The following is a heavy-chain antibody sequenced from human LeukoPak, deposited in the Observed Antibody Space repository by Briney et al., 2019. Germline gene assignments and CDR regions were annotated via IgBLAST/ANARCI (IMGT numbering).Heavy chain of an antibody. CDR2: ISSSSSYI. V-gene: IGHV3-21*01. J-gene: IGHJ6*02. CDR3: ARAYILTGYNYYYGMDV. Sequence: GGSLRLSCAASGFTFSSYSMNWVRQAPGKGLEWVSSISSSSSYIYYADSVKGRFTISRDNAKNSLYLQMNSLRAEDTAVYYCARAYILTGYNYYYGMDVWGQGTTVTVSS. CDR1: GFTFSSYS. D-gene: IGHD3-9*01.